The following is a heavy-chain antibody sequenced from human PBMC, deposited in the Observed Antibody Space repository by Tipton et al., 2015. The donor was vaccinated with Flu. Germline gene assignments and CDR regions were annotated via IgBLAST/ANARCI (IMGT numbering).Heavy chain of an antibody. Sequence: TLSLTCTVSGGSISSYYWSWIRQPPGKGLEWIGSIYYSGSTYYNPSLKSRVTTSVDTSKNQFSLKLSSVTAADTAVYYCARGEYSSAFDIWGQGTMVTVSS. J-gene: IGHJ3*02. V-gene: IGHV4-59*12. CDR3: ARGEYSSAFDI. CDR1: GGSISSYY. D-gene: IGHD6-6*01. CDR2: IYYSGST.